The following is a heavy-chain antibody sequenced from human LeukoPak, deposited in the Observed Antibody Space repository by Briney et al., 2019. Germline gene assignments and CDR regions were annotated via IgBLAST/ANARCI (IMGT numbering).Heavy chain of an antibody. Sequence: GASVKVSCKASGYTFTNYGIFWVRQAPGQGLEWMGWIGGYNGNTNYAQRVQGRVTMTTETSTSTAYMELRSLRSDDTAVYYCAGDNGAYSDTSGPGGFLDYWGQGTLVTVSS. CDR3: AGDNGAYSDTSGPGGFLDY. V-gene: IGHV1-18*01. CDR1: GYTFTNYG. D-gene: IGHD3-22*01. CDR2: IGGYNGNT. J-gene: IGHJ4*02.